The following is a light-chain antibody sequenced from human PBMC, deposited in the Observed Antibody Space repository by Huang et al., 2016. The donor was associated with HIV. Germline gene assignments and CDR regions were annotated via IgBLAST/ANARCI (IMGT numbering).Light chain of an antibody. CDR1: QSVSSY. CDR2: DAS. J-gene: IGKJ4*01. V-gene: IGKV3-11*01. CDR3: QQRSNWPPLT. Sequence: EIVLTQSPATLSLSPGERATLSCRASQSVSSYLAWCQQRTGQAPRLLIYDASNRATGIPARFSGSGSGTDFTLTISSLEPEDFAVYYCQQRSNWPPLTFGGGTQVEIK.